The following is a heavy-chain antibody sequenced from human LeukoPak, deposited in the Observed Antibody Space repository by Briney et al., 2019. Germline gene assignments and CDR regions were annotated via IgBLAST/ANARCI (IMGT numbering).Heavy chain of an antibody. D-gene: IGHD5-18*01. CDR3: VSPRGFSYGYFDY. Sequence: SETLSLTCTVSGGSISSSSAYWGWIRQPPGKGLEWIGSIYYSKSTYYNPSLKSRVTISADTSKNQFSQTLGSVSATDTAVYYCVSPRGFSYGYFDYWGQGTLVTVSS. CDR2: IYYSKST. CDR1: GGSISSSSAY. J-gene: IGHJ4*02. V-gene: IGHV4-39*01.